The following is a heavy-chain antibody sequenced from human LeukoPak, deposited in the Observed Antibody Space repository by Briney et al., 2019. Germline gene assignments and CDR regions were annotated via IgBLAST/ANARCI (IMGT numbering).Heavy chain of an antibody. D-gene: IGHD3-10*01. CDR1: GLTFSASW. Sequence: GGSLRLSCTTSGLTFSASWLSWVRQAPGKGLEWVANIKEDGSVEDYMDSVRGRFTISRDNAKSSLYLQMDSLRAEDTAVYYCARDGTGGYFDYWGQGTLVTVSS. CDR2: IKEDGSVE. V-gene: IGHV3-7*01. CDR3: ARDGTGGYFDY. J-gene: IGHJ4*02.